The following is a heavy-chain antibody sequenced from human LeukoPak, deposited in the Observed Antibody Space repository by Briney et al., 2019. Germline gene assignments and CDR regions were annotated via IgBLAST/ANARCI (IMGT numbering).Heavy chain of an antibody. J-gene: IGHJ4*02. CDR3: AREAVEWELLY. Sequence: ASVKISCKASGYTFTGYYMHWVRQAPGQGLEWMGIINPSGGSTSYAQKFQGRVTMTRDMSTSTVYMELSSLRSEDTAVYYCAREAVEWELLYWGQGTLVTVPS. CDR2: INPSGGST. CDR1: GYTFTGYY. D-gene: IGHD1-26*01. V-gene: IGHV1-46*01.